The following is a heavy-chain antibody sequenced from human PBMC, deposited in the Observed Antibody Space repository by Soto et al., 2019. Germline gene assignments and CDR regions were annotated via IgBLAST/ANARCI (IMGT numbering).Heavy chain of an antibody. V-gene: IGHV1-18*04. CDR2: INPNNGNT. CDR1: GYTFTAYY. Sequence: ASVKVSCKASGYTFTAYYMHWVRQAPGQGLEWMGWINPNNGNTNYAQKLQGRVTMTTDTSTSTAYMELRSLRSDDTAVYYCAITWGYYYDSSGYAYFDYWGQGTLVTVSS. D-gene: IGHD3-22*01. CDR3: AITWGYYYDSSGYAYFDY. J-gene: IGHJ4*02.